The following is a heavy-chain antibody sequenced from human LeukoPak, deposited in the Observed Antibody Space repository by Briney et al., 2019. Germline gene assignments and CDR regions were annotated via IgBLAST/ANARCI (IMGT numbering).Heavy chain of an antibody. CDR3: ARVPRKAYYYDSSGTPVGFDY. CDR2: IYYGGST. CDR1: GGSISSYY. Sequence: SETLSLTCTVSGGSISSYYWSWIRQPPGKGLEWIGYIYYGGSTNYNPSLKSRVTISVDTSKNQFSLKLSSVTAADTAVYYCARVPRKAYYYDSSGTPVGFDYWGQGTLVTVSS. V-gene: IGHV4-59*12. D-gene: IGHD3-22*01. J-gene: IGHJ4*02.